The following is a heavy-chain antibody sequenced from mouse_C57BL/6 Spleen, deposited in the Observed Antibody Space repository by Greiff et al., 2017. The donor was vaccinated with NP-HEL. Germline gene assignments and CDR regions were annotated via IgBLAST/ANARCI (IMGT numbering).Heavy chain of an antibody. Sequence: QVQLQQPGAELVRPGTSVKLSCKASGYTFTSYWMHWVKQRPGQGLEWIGVIDPSDSYTNYNQKFKGKATVTVDTSSSTAYMQLSSLTSEDSAVYYCADGSSYGAWFAYWGKGTLVTVSA. CDR2: IDPSDSYT. V-gene: IGHV1-59*01. D-gene: IGHD1-1*01. J-gene: IGHJ3*01. CDR3: ADGSSYGAWFAY. CDR1: GYTFTSYW.